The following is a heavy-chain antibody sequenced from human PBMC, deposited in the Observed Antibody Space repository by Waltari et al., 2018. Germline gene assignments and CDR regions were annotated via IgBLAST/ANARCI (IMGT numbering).Heavy chain of an antibody. J-gene: IGHJ3*02. CDR3: ARRANYYDSSGYYPGAFDI. CDR1: GYTFTSYA. D-gene: IGHD3-22*01. Sequence: QVQLVQSGAEVKKPGASVKVSCKASGYTFTSYAMHWVRQAPGQRLEWMGWINAGNGNTKYSQEFQGRVPITRDTSASTAYMELSSLRSEDMAVYYCARRANYYDSSGYYPGAFDIWGQGTMVTVSS. CDR2: INAGNGNT. V-gene: IGHV1-3*03.